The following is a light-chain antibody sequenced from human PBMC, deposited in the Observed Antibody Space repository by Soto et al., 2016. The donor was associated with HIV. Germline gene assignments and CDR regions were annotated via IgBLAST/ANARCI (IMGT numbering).Light chain of an antibody. J-gene: IGLJ3*02. CDR3: QAWDSTTGV. CDR2: QDT. Sequence: SYDLTQPPSVSVSPGQTAIITCSGDKLGDKYVCWYQQKPGQSSVSVIYQDTKRPSGIPERFSGSNSGNTATLTISGTQAMDEADYYCQAWDSTTGVFGGGTKLTVL. V-gene: IGLV3-1*01. CDR1: KLGDKY.